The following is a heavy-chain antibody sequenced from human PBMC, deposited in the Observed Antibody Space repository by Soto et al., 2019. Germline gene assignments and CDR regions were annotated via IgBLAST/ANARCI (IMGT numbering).Heavy chain of an antibody. CDR1: RGSIQSSTHY. CDR2: VYYNRSP. D-gene: IGHD3-16*01. CDR3: ARQTYLTYFDI. J-gene: IGHJ3*02. Sequence: QLQLQESGPGLVKPSETLSLTCTVSRGSIQSSTHYWGWIRQPPGKGLERIGTVYYNRSPYFNPSLKSRLTLSADPSQNQFSLRLASVTAADTAVYYCARQTYLTYFDIWGQGTMVTVSS. V-gene: IGHV4-39*01.